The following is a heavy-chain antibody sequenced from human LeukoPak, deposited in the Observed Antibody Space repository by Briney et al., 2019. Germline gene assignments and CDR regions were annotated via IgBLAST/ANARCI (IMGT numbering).Heavy chain of an antibody. CDR1: GGSISNYY. D-gene: IGHD1-1*01. CDR2: IYYSGST. J-gene: IGHJ4*02. V-gene: IGHV4-59*01. CDR3: ARDPTNWIDY. Sequence: PSETLSLTCTVSGGSISNYYWSWIRQPPGKGLEWIGYIYYSGSTNYNPSLKSRVTISVDTSKNQFSLKLSSVTAADTAVYYCARDPTNWIDYWGQGTLVTVSS.